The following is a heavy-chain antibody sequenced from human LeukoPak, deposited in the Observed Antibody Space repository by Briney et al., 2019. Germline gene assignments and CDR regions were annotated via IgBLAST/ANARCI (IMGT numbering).Heavy chain of an antibody. CDR1: GYTFTSYY. D-gene: IGHD3-22*01. V-gene: IGHV1-46*01. CDR3: AKDRYFDTSNNHYESGE. Sequence: EASVKVSCKASGYTFTSYYMHWVRQAPGQGLEWMGIINPSGGSTSYAQKFQGRVTMTRDTSTSTVYMELSSLRSEDTAVYYCAKDRYFDTSNNHYESGEWGQGTLVTVSS. CDR2: INPSGGST. J-gene: IGHJ4*02.